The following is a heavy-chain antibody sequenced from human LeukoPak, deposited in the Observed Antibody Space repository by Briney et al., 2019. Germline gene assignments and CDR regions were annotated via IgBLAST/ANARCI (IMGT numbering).Heavy chain of an antibody. Sequence: PSETLSLTCAVYGGSFSGYYWSWIRQPPGKGLEWIGEINHSGSTNYNPSLKSRVTISVDTSKNQFSLKLSSVTAADTAVYYCARVAARRDNDYWGQGTLVTVSS. D-gene: IGHD6-6*01. CDR3: ARVAARRDNDY. J-gene: IGHJ4*02. V-gene: IGHV4-34*01. CDR1: GGSFSGYY. CDR2: INHSGST.